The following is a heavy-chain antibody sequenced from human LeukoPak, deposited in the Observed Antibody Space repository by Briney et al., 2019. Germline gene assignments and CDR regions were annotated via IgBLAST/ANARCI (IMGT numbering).Heavy chain of an antibody. CDR1: GFTFSSYA. J-gene: IGHJ4*02. D-gene: IGHD2-2*01. Sequence: GGSLRLSCAASGFTFSSYAMSWVRQAPGKGLEWVSAISGSGGSTYYADSVKGWFTISRDNSKNTLYLQMNSLRAEDTAVYYCAKDSIYCSSTSCGFDYWGQGTLVTVSS. V-gene: IGHV3-23*01. CDR2: ISGSGGST. CDR3: AKDSIYCSSTSCGFDY.